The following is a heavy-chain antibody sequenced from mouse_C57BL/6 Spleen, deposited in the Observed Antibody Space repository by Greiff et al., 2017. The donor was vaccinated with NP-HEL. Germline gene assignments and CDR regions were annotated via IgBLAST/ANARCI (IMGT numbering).Heavy chain of an antibody. J-gene: IGHJ4*01. V-gene: IGHV14-2*01. CDR1: GFNIKDYY. CDR2: IDPEDGET. CDR3: AGTTVVAPYAMDY. D-gene: IGHD1-1*01. Sequence: VQLKQSGAELVKPGASVKLSCTASGFNIKDYYMHWVKQRTEQGLEWIGRIDPEDGETKYAPKFQGKATITADTSSNTAYLQLSSLTSEDTAVYYGAGTTVVAPYAMDYWGQGTSVTVSS.